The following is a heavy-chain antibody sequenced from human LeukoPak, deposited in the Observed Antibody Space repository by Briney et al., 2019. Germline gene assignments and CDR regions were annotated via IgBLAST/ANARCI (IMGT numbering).Heavy chain of an antibody. CDR2: IYYSGST. CDR1: GGSISSYY. CDR3: ARFVTIFRPLVTPTYYFDY. V-gene: IGHV4-59*01. Sequence: SETLSLTCTVSGGSISSYYWSWIRQPPGKGLEWIGYIYYSGSTNYNPSLKSRVTISVDTSKNQFSLKLSSVTAADTAVYYCARFVTIFRPLVTPTYYFDYWGQGTLVTVSS. D-gene: IGHD3-3*01. J-gene: IGHJ4*02.